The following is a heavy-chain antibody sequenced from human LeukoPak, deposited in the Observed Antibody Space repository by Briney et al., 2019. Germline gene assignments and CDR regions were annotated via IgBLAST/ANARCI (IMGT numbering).Heavy chain of an antibody. CDR1: GFTVSSNY. CDR2: IYSGGST. V-gene: IGHV3-66*01. J-gene: IGHJ3*02. Sequence: GGSLRLSCAASGFTVSSNYMSWVRQAPGKGLEWVSVIYSGGSTYYADSVKGRFTISRDNSKNTLYLQMNSLRAEDTAVYYCARASFTMVRGDAFDIWGQGTMVTVSS. CDR3: ARASFTMVRGDAFDI. D-gene: IGHD3-10*01.